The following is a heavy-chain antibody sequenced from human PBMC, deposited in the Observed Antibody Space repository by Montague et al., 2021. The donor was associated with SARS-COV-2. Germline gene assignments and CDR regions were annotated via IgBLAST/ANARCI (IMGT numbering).Heavy chain of an antibody. J-gene: IGHJ6*02. D-gene: IGHD5-12*01. CDR1: GGSISSYY. CDR3: ARGAGRGSGYGKYYYYYYGMDV. Sequence: SETLSLTCTVSGGSISSYYWSWIRQPPGKGREWIGYIYYSGSTNYNPSLKGRVTISVDTSKNQFSLKLSSVTAADTAVYYCARGAGRGSGYGKYYYYYYGMDVWGQGTTVTVSS. CDR2: IYYSGST. V-gene: IGHV4-59*01.